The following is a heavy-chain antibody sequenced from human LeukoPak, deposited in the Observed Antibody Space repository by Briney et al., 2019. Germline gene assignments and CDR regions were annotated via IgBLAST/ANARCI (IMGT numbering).Heavy chain of an antibody. Sequence: GRSLRLSCAASEFTFSSYGMHWVRQAPGKGLEWVAVIWYDGSNKYYADSVKGRFTISRDNSKNTLYLQMNSLRAEDTAVYYCASFGATSAFDIWGQGTMVTVSS. D-gene: IGHD1-26*01. J-gene: IGHJ3*02. CDR3: ASFGATSAFDI. CDR2: IWYDGSNK. V-gene: IGHV3-33*01. CDR1: EFTFSSYG.